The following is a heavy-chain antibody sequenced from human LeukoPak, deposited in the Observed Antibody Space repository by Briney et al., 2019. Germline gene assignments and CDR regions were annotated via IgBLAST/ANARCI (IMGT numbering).Heavy chain of an antibody. J-gene: IGHJ4*02. CDR3: ARSMAMVRGFDY. CDR2: INWNGGST. CDR1: GFTFDDSG. D-gene: IGHD3-10*01. Sequence: PGGSLRLSCAASGFTFDDSGMSWVRQAPGKGLEWVSGINWNGGSTGYADSVKGRFTISRDNAKNSLYLQMNSLRAEDTALYYCARSMAMVRGFDYWGQGTLVTVSS. V-gene: IGHV3-20*04.